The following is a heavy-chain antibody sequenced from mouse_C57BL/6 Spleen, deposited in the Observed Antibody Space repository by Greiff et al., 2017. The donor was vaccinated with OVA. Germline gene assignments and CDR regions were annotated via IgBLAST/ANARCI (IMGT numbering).Heavy chain of an antibody. CDR1: GYTFTDYY. Sequence: VQLQQSGPELVKPGASVKISCKASGYTFTDYYMNWVKQSHGKSLEWIGDINPNNGGTSYNQKFKGKATLTVDKSSSTAYMELRSLTSEDSAVYYCAHCGSSYAWFAYWGQGTLVTVSA. D-gene: IGHD1-1*01. J-gene: IGHJ3*01. CDR2: INPNNGGT. CDR3: AHCGSSYAWFAY. V-gene: IGHV1-26*01.